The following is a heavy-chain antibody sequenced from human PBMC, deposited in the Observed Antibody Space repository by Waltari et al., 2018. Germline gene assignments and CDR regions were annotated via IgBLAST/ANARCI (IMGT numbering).Heavy chain of an antibody. CDR1: GGSFSGDY. Sequence: QVQLQQWGAGLLKPSETLSLTCVINGGSFSGDYWSWIRQPPGKGLEWIGDINHDGTTNYNPSLASRLTIQSDMSKGQFSLNLNSVTAADTAVYYCARSRAHTGCFDSWGQGTLVSVSS. V-gene: IGHV4-34*01. CDR3: ARSRAHTGCFDS. D-gene: IGHD5-12*01. CDR2: INHDGTT. J-gene: IGHJ4*02.